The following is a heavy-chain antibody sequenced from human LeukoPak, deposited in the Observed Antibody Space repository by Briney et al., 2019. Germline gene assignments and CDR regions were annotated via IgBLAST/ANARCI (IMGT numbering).Heavy chain of an antibody. D-gene: IGHD3-22*01. CDR3: AKARYYYDSSFDY. J-gene: IGHJ4*02. CDR2: ISGSGGSI. Sequence: GGSLRLSCAASGFTFSSYAMSWVRQAPGKGLEWVSAISGSGGSIYYADSVQGRFTISRDNSKNTLYLQMNSLRGEATAVYYCAKARYYYDSSFDYWGQGTLVTVSS. CDR1: GFTFSSYA. V-gene: IGHV3-23*01.